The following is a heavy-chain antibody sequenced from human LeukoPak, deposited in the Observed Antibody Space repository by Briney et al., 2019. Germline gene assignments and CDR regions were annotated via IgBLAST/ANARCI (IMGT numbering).Heavy chain of an antibody. V-gene: IGHV4-59*06. Sequence: PSETLSLTCTVSGGSISSYYWSWIRQPPGKGLEWIGYIYYSGSTYYNPSLKSRVTISVDTSKNQFSLKLSSVTAADTAVYYCARPDFHGWFDPWGQGTLVTVSS. CDR1: GGSISSYY. D-gene: IGHD3-3*01. CDR2: IYYSGST. CDR3: ARPDFHGWFDP. J-gene: IGHJ5*02.